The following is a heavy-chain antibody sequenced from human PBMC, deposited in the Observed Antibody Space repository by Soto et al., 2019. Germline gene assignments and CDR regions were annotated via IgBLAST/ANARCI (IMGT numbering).Heavy chain of an antibody. J-gene: IGHJ6*02. Sequence: QVQLVQSGAEVKKPGASVKVSCKASGYTFTGYYMHWVRQAPGQGLEWMGWINPNSGGTNYAQKFQGRVTMTTDTSTSTAYMEVRTLRSDDTAVYYCARSGRPGYYYFLMDVWGQGTTVTVSS. D-gene: IGHD3-10*01. CDR1: GYTFTGYY. CDR3: ARSGRPGYYYFLMDV. V-gene: IGHV1-2*02. CDR2: INPNSGGT.